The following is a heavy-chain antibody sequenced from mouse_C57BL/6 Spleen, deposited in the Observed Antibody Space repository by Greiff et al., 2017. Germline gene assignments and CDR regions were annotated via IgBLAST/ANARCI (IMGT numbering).Heavy chain of an antibody. Sequence: EVQLQQSGPELVKPGASVKISCKASGYTFTDYYMNWVKQSHGKSLEWIGDINPNNGGTSYNQKFKGKATLTVDKSSSTAYMELRSLTSEDSAVYYCASSNYGPWYFDVWGTGTTVTVSS. D-gene: IGHD1-2*01. CDR3: ASSNYGPWYFDV. CDR2: INPNNGGT. CDR1: GYTFTDYY. V-gene: IGHV1-26*01. J-gene: IGHJ1*03.